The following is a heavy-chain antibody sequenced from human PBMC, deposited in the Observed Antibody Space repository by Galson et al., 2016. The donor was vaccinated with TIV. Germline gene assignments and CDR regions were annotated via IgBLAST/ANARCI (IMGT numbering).Heavy chain of an antibody. CDR1: GYTFSRYC. CDR3: ARHGEMSTMTYSYKYGLDV. D-gene: IGHD5-24*01. Sequence: SCKASGYTFSRYCITWVRQAPGQGLEWMGWISVYNGNTKYAQNIQGRVTMTTDTSTTTAYMELRSLRSDDTAIYYCARHGEMSTMTYSYKYGLDVWGQRTTVTVSS. V-gene: IGHV1-18*04. J-gene: IGHJ6*02. CDR2: ISVYNGNT.